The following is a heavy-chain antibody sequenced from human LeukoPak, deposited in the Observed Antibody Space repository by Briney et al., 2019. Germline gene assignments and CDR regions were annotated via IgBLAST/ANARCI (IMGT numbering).Heavy chain of an antibody. CDR3: ARARIAVAVYYFDC. V-gene: IGHV3-23*01. D-gene: IGHD6-19*01. J-gene: IGHJ4*02. CDR1: GFTFSSYA. Sequence: GGSLRLSCAASGFTFSSYAMSWVRQAPGKGLEWVSSISNSSGSTYYADSVKGRFTISRDNSKNTLYLQMNSLRAEDTAMYYCARARIAVAVYYFDCWGQGTLVTVSS. CDR2: ISNSSGST.